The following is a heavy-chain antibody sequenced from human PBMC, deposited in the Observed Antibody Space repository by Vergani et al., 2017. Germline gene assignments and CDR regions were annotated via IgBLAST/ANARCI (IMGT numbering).Heavy chain of an antibody. CDR2: LSAIDRRT. Sequence: EVQLLESGGDLVQPGGSLRLSCAASGFTFIMLAMSWVRQAPGKGLEWVSTLSAIDRRTHYADSVKGRFTISRDMSKNKLFLHMNSLRPEDTAVYYCAKVGRSEVAGTFAAFVIWGQGTMVTVSS. J-gene: IGHJ3*02. V-gene: IGHV3-23*01. CDR1: GFTFIMLA. D-gene: IGHD6-19*01. CDR3: AKVGRSEVAGTFAAFVI.